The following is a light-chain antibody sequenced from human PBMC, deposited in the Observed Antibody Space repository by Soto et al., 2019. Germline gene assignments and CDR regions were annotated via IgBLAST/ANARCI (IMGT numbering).Light chain of an antibody. V-gene: IGKV3-20*01. J-gene: IGKJ2*01. CDR3: QQYGSSPPYT. Sequence: EIVLMQSPGTLSLSPGEGATLSCRASQSVNNNYLAWYQQRPGQAPTVLIFDTSRRATGVPDRFSGSGSGTDFTLRISRVEPDDFAVYYCQQYGSSPPYTFGQGTKLEIK. CDR1: QSVNNNY. CDR2: DTS.